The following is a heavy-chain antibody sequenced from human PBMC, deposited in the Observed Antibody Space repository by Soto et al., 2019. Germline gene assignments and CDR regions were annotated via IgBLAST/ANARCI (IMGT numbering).Heavy chain of an antibody. CDR1: GFTFSSYS. CDR2: ISSSSTYI. Sequence: EVQLVESGGGLVKPGGSLRLSCAASGFTFSSYSMNWVRQAPGKGLEWVSSISSSSTYIYYADSVKGRFTISRDNAKNSLYLQMNSLRAEDTAVYYCARVMSYGYGDFDYWGQGTLVTVSS. CDR3: ARVMSYGYGDFDY. D-gene: IGHD5-18*01. J-gene: IGHJ4*02. V-gene: IGHV3-21*01.